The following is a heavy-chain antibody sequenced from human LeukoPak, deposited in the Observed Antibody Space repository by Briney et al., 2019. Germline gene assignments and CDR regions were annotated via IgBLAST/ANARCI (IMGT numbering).Heavy chain of an antibody. CDR1: GFTFSSYS. CDR3: ARVPKGQTTVTTSHSGSPDDY. V-gene: IGHV3-21*01. CDR2: ISSSSSYI. Sequence: GGSLRLSCAASGFTFSSYSMNWVRQAPGKGLEWVSSISSSSSYIYYADSVKGRFTISRDNAKNSLYLQMNSLRAEGTAVYYCARVPKGQTTVTTSHSGSPDDYWGQGTLVTVSS. J-gene: IGHJ4*02. D-gene: IGHD4-11*01.